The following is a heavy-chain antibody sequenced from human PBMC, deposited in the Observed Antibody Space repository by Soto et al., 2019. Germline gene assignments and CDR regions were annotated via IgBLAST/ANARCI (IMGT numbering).Heavy chain of an antibody. V-gene: IGHV3-9*01. J-gene: IGHJ1*01. Sequence: EVQLVESGGGLVQPGRSLRLSCAASGFTFDDYAMPWVRQVPGKGLEWVSGINWNSGSIGYADSVKGRFAISRDNAKNSLHLQMNCLRAEDTAFYYCVKDESINWYSGHFRHWGQGTLVTVSS. CDR2: INWNSGSI. CDR3: VKDESINWYSGHFRH. D-gene: IGHD6-13*01. CDR1: GFTFDDYA.